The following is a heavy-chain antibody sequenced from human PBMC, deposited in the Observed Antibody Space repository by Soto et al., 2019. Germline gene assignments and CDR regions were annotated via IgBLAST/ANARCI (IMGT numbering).Heavy chain of an antibody. V-gene: IGHV4-31*03. CDR1: GGSISSGGYF. CDR2: ISNSGST. CDR3: ARGVLL. J-gene: IGHJ4*02. Sequence: QVQLQESGPGLVKPSQTLSLTCTVSGGSISSGGYFWSWIRQHPGKGLEWIGCISNSGSTYYNSSLKSRVTISVDTSENQFSLKLTSVTDADTAVYYCARGVLLWGQGTLVTVSS.